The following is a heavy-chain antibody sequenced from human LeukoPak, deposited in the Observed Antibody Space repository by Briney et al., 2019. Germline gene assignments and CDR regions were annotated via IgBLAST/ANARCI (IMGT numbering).Heavy chain of an antibody. CDR2: INPNSGGT. J-gene: IGHJ6*03. Sequence: ASVKVSCKASGYTFTCYYMHWVRQAPGQGLEWMGWINPNSGGTNYAQKFQGRVTMTRDTSISTAYMELSRLRSDDTAVYYCARDGSGYDGDYYYYMDVWGKGTTVTVSS. CDR1: GYTFTCYY. CDR3: ARDGSGYDGDYYYYMDV. D-gene: IGHD5-12*01. V-gene: IGHV1-2*02.